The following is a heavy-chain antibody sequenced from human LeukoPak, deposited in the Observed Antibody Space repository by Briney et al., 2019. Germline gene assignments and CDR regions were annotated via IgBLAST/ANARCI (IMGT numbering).Heavy chain of an antibody. CDR1: GFTFSSYW. CDR2: IKQDGSEK. D-gene: IGHD1-26*01. CDR3: AGGGDSKSYFGYFDY. J-gene: IGHJ4*02. Sequence: HPGGSLRLSCAASGFTFSSYWMSWVRQAPGKGLEWVANIKQDGSEKYYVDSVKGRFTISRDNAKNSLYLQMNSLRAEDTAVYYCAGGGDSKSYFGYFDYWAQGTLVTVSS. V-gene: IGHV3-7*01.